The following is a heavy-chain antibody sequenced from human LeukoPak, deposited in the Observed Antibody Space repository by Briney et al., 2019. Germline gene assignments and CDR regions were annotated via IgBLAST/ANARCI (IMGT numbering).Heavy chain of an antibody. D-gene: IGHD3-3*01. Sequence: GASVKVSCKASGYTFTRHAISWVRQAPGQGLEWMGRIIPILGIANYAQKFQGRVTITADKSTSTAYMELSSLRSEDTAVYYCASSGVGIRIDNWFDPWGQGTLVTVSS. CDR3: ASSGVGIRIDNWFDP. J-gene: IGHJ5*02. CDR2: IIPILGIA. V-gene: IGHV1-69*04. CDR1: GYTFTRHA.